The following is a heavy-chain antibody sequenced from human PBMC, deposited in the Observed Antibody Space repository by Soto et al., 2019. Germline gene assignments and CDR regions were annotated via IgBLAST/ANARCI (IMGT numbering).Heavy chain of an antibody. Sequence: QVQLVQSGAEVKKPGASVKVSCKASGYTFTSYDINWVRQATGQGLEWMGWMNPNSGNTGYAQKFQGRVTMTRNTSISTAYMQLSSLRSEDTAVYYCARAAAGQPYYYYYYYMHVWGKGTTVTVSS. CDR1: GYTFTSYD. D-gene: IGHD6-13*01. V-gene: IGHV1-8*01. J-gene: IGHJ6*03. CDR3: ARAAAGQPYYYYYYYMHV. CDR2: MNPNSGNT.